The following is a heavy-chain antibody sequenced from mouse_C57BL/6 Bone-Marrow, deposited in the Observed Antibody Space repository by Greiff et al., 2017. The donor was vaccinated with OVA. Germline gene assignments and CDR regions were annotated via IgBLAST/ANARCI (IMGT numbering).Heavy chain of an antibody. CDR2: IYPGSGNT. CDR1: GYTFTDYY. V-gene: IGHV1-76*01. D-gene: IGHD3-2*02. CDR3: ARERDSSGPDYFDY. J-gene: IGHJ2*01. Sequence: VQLQQSGAELVRPGASVKLSCKASGYTFTDYYINWVKQRPGQGLEWIARIYPGSGNTYYNEKFKGKATLTAEKSSSTAYMQLSSLTSEDSAVYFCARERDSSGPDYFDYWGQGTTLTVSS.